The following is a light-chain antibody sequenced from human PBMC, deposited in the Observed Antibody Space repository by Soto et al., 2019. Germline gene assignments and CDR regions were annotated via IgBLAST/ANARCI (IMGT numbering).Light chain of an antibody. CDR2: GAS. CDR3: QQYNNWLKIT. Sequence: EIEMTQSPATLSVSLGERVTLSCRASQSVSRNLAWYQQKPGQAPRLLIYGASTRATGIPARFSGSGSGTEFTLTISSLQSEDFALYYCQQYNNWLKITFGQGTRLEIK. J-gene: IGKJ5*01. V-gene: IGKV3-15*01. CDR1: QSVSRN.